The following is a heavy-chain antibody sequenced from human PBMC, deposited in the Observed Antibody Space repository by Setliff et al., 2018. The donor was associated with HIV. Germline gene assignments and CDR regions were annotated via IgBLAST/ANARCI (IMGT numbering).Heavy chain of an antibody. Sequence: GGSLRLSCAASGFTFSSYGMHLVRQAPGKGLEWVAFILHDGSDKDCSDSVKGRFTISRDNSKNTLYLQMNSLRTEDTAVYYCTKNLYTSRWSPLDYWGQGTLVTVSS. J-gene: IGHJ4*02. CDR2: ILHDGSDK. D-gene: IGHD2-8*01. V-gene: IGHV3-30*02. CDR1: GFTFSSYG. CDR3: TKNLYTSRWSPLDY.